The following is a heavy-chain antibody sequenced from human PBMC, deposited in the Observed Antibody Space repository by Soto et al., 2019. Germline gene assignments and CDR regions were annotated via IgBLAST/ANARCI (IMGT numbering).Heavy chain of an antibody. Sequence: GSLRLSCEASGXTLSRVSMNWVRQVPGKGLELVASFISGSSDTLYADSVKGLFIISIDNAHNSMILKMNTLRPEDTAMYYCARVDYWGPGTQVPVS. CDR3: ARVDY. J-gene: IGHJ4*02. V-gene: IGHV3-21*01. CDR1: GXTLSRVS. CDR2: FISGSSDT.